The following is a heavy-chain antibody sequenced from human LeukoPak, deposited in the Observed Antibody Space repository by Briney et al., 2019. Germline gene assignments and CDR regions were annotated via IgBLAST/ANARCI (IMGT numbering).Heavy chain of an antibody. J-gene: IGHJ4*02. CDR3: ARGDRDDYVWGSSLDY. Sequence: SVKVSCKASGGTFSSYAISWVRQAPGQGLEWMGGIIPIFGTANYAQKFQGRVTITADESTSTAYMELSSLRSEDTAVYYCARGDRDDYVWGSSLDYWGQGTLVTASS. CDR1: GGTFSSYA. D-gene: IGHD3-16*01. V-gene: IGHV1-69*13. CDR2: IIPIFGTA.